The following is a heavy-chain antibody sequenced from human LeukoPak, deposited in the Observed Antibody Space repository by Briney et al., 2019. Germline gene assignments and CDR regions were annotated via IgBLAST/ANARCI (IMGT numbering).Heavy chain of an antibody. Sequence: SETLSLTCTVSGGSISSSSYYWGWIRQPPGKGLEWIGSIYYSGSTYYNPSLKSRVTISVDTSKNQFSLKLSSVTAADTAVYYCAREGDYGDYRGDFDYWGQGTLVTVSS. D-gene: IGHD4-17*01. CDR1: GGSISSSSYY. V-gene: IGHV4-39*07. CDR2: IYYSGST. J-gene: IGHJ4*02. CDR3: AREGDYGDYRGDFDY.